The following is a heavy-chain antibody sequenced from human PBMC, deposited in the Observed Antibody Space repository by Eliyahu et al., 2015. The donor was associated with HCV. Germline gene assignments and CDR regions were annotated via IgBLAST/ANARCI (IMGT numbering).Heavy chain of an antibody. CDR3: ARDTVGEGGHVGY. J-gene: IGHJ4*02. V-gene: IGHV3-11*05. Sequence: DSVKGRFTISRDNAKNSLFMQMNGLREEDTATYYCARDTVGEGGHVGYWGQGVLVSVSS. D-gene: IGHD1-26*01.